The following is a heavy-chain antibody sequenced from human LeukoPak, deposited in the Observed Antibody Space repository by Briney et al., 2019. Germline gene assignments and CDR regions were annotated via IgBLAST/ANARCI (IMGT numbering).Heavy chain of an antibody. CDR1: GLNFADYA. CDR3: AKESGKFDY. Sequence: GGSLSLSCVVSGLNFADYAMHWLRQPPGKGLEWVSLISADGGTTSSAVSVKGRFTIARDNSKNSLYLQMNSLRSEDTAMYFCAKESGKFDYWGQGTLVAVST. CDR2: ISADGGTT. V-gene: IGHV3-43*02. J-gene: IGHJ4*02.